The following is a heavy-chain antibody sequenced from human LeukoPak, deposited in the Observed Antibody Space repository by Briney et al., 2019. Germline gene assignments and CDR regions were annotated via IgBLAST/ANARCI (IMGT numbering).Heavy chain of an antibody. V-gene: IGHV1-3*01. Sequence: ASVKVSCKASGYTFTSCAMHWVRQAPGQRLEWMGWINAGNGNTKYSQKFQGRVTIIADESTSTAYMELSSLRSEDTAVYYCARVGPNYDFWSGSNWFDPWGQGTLVTVSS. D-gene: IGHD3-3*01. CDR3: ARVGPNYDFWSGSNWFDP. J-gene: IGHJ5*02. CDR1: GYTFTSCA. CDR2: INAGNGNT.